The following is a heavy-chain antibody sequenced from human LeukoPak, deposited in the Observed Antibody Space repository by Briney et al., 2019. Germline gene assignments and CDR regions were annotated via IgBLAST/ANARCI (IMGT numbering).Heavy chain of an antibody. D-gene: IGHD3-10*01. CDR1: GFTFSSYG. CDR3: AKGPITMVRGALDAFDI. V-gene: IGHV3-23*01. Sequence: GGSLRLSCAASGFTFSSYGMSWVRQAPGKGLEWVSAISGSGGSTYYADSVKGRFTISRDNSKNTLYLQMNSLRAEDTAVYYCAKGPITMVRGALDAFDIWGQGTMVTVSS. CDR2: ISGSGGST. J-gene: IGHJ3*02.